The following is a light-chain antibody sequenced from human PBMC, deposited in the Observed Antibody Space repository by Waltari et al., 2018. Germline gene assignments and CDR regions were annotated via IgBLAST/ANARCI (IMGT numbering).Light chain of an antibody. CDR1: QGISNY. Sequence: DIQMTQSPSSLSASVGDTVTITCRASQGISNYLNWFQQKPGKAPKLLIYTATTLQSGGSSRFSGSGSGTEFTLTISSLQPEDFASYYCLQHNSSPFTFGPGTKLDVK. CDR3: LQHNSSPFT. J-gene: IGKJ3*01. V-gene: IGKV1-17*01. CDR2: TAT.